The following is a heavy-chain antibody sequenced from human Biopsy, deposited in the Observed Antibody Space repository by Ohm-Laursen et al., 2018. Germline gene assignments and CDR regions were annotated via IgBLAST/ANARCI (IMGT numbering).Heavy chain of an antibody. CDR1: GVTFSRSA. V-gene: IGHV1-69*04. D-gene: IGHD3-10*01. J-gene: IGHJ6*02. CDR2: IIPIVGIT. CDR3: ERGGSGSGYYGMDV. Sequence: GASVKVSCKASGVTFSRSAFFWVRQAPGQGLVYLGRIIPIVGITNHAQTFQGRITLTADKSTFMVYMELSRLRSDDTAIYYCERGGSGSGYYGMDVWGQGATVSVSS.